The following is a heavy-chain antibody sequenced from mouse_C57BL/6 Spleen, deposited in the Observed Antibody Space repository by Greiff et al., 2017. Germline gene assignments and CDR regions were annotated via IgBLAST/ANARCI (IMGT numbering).Heavy chain of an antibody. CDR3: AISSTGTWYFDV. D-gene: IGHD4-1*02. J-gene: IGHJ1*03. CDR2: ISYSGST. V-gene: IGHV3-8*01. CDR1: GYSITSDY. Sequence: EVQLVESGPGLAKPSQTLSLPCSVTGYSITSDYWNWIRKFPGNKLEYMGYISYSGSTYYNPSPKSRISITRDTSKNQYYLQLNSVTTEDTATYYCAISSTGTWYFDVWGTGTTVTVSS.